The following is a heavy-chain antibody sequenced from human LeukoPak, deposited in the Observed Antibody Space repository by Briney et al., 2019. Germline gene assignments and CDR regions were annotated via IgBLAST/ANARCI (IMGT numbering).Heavy chain of an antibody. CDR1: GGSFSGYY. CDR2: INHSGST. V-gene: IGHV4-34*01. Sequence: SETLSLTCAVYGGSFSGYYWSWIRQPPGKGLEWIGEINHSGSTNYNPSLTSRGTISVDTSKNQFSLKLSSVTAADTAVYYCARSEVGATTTFDYWGQGTLVTVSS. J-gene: IGHJ4*02. D-gene: IGHD1-26*01. CDR3: ARSEVGATTTFDY.